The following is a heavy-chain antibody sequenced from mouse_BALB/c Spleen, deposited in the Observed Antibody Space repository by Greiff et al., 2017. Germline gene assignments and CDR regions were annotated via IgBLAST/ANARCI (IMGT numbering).Heavy chain of an antibody. CDR2: IRNKANGYTT. CDR3: ARDSDSSGTWFAY. V-gene: IGHV7-3*02. Sequence: VQLKESGGGLVQPGGSLRLSCATSGFTFTDYYMSWVRQPPGKALEWLGFIRNKANGYTTEYSASVKGRFTISRDNSQSILYLQMNTLRAEDSATYYCARDSDSSGTWFAYWGQGTLVTVSA. J-gene: IGHJ3*01. D-gene: IGHD3-2*01. CDR1: GFTFTDYY.